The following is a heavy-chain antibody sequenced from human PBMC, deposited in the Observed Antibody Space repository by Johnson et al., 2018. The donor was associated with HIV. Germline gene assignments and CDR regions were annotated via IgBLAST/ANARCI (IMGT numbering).Heavy chain of an antibody. V-gene: IGHV3-30-3*01. CDR1: GFTFSSYA. CDR3: LSQWLVRNAFDI. Sequence: QVQLVESGGGVVQPGRSLRLSCAASGFTFSSYAMHWVRQAPGKGLEWVAVISYDGSNKYYADSVKARFTISRDNSKNTLYLQMNSLRAEDTAVYYCLSQWLVRNAFDIWGQGTMVTVSS. D-gene: IGHD6-19*01. CDR2: ISYDGSNK. J-gene: IGHJ3*02.